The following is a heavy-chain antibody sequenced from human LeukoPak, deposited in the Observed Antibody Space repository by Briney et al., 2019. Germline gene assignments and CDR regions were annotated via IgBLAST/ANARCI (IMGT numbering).Heavy chain of an antibody. J-gene: IGHJ5*02. Sequence: GGSLRLSCAASGFIFSSYAMSWVRQAPGKGLEWVSAISGSGGSTYYADSVKGRFTISRDNSKNTLYLQMNSLRAEDTAVYYCAKEAGSITMVRGVGNWFDPWGQGTLVTVSS. D-gene: IGHD3-10*01. CDR1: GFIFSSYA. V-gene: IGHV3-23*01. CDR2: ISGSGGST. CDR3: AKEAGSITMVRGVGNWFDP.